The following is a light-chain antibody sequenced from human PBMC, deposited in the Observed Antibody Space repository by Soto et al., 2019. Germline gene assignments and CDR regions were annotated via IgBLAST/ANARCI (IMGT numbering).Light chain of an antibody. CDR1: QSVSSSY. J-gene: IGKJ4*01. CDR2: GAS. Sequence: IVLTQSPAILALSPGDRATLSCRASQSVSSSYLAWYQHKPGQAPRLLIHGASSRVTGIPDRSSGSGSGTDFTLTITRLEPEDFAVYYCQQYQSLTFGGGTKVEIK. V-gene: IGKV3-20*01. CDR3: QQYQSLT.